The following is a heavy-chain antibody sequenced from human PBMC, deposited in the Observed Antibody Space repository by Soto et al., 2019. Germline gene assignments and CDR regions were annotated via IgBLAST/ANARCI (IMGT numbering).Heavy chain of an antibody. D-gene: IGHD2-21*01. J-gene: IGHJ1*01. CDR1: GFIFTDWF. Sequence: HLAQSGPEVKRPGASVKISCKASGFIFTDWFMHWVRQAPGQGPEWMGIINTSGGNSIYSQKFQDRGTMTRDTYTSTLSVELSSLTSADTAVYYCANEGAIPGEVDAWGQGTLVTVSS. CDR2: INTSGGNS. V-gene: IGHV1-46*01. CDR3: ANEGAIPGEVDA.